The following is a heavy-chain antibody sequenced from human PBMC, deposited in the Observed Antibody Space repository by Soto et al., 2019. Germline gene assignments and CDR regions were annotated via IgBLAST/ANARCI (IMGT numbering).Heavy chain of an antibody. CDR1: GFTFSSYW. Sequence: HPGGSLRLSCAASGFTFSSYWMSWVRQAPGKGLEWVANIKQDGSEKYYVDSVKGRFTTSRDNAKNSLYLQMNSLRAEDTAVYYCARYGYSSSWNDAFDIWGQGTMVTVSS. D-gene: IGHD6-13*01. CDR2: IKQDGSEK. V-gene: IGHV3-7*01. J-gene: IGHJ3*02. CDR3: ARYGYSSSWNDAFDI.